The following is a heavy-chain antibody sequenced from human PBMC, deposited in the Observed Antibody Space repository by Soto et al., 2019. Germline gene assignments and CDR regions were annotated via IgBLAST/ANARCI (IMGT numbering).Heavy chain of an antibody. D-gene: IGHD3-10*01. CDR2: IYYDGST. Sequence: QLQLQESGPGLLKPSETLSLTCSVSGGSITTSSYNWDWIRQPPGNGLEWIGTIYYDGSTSYNPSLKSKVTTSVDASKNHFALKVNSVTAADTAVYYCARFYGNAFDVWGRGTVVTVSS. CDR3: ARFYGNAFDV. CDR1: GGSITTSSYN. J-gene: IGHJ3*01. V-gene: IGHV4-39*02.